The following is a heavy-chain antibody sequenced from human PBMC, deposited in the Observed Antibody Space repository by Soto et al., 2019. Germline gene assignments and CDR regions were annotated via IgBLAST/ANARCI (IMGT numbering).Heavy chain of an antibody. D-gene: IGHD5-18*01. CDR3: ARDSGYSYGSSYYYGMDV. CDR1: GFTFSSYS. Sequence: GGSLRLSCAASGFTFSSYSMNWVRQAPGKGLEWVSYISSSSSTIYYADSVKGRFTISRDNAKNSLYLQMNSLRAEDTAVYYCARDSGYSYGSSYYYGMDVWGQGTTVTVSS. CDR2: ISSSSSTI. J-gene: IGHJ6*02. V-gene: IGHV3-48*04.